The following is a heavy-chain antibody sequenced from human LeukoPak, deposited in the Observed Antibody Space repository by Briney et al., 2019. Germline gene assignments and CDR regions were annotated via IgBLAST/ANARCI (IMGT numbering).Heavy chain of an antibody. CDR1: GYTFTSYG. Sequence: EASVKVSCKASGYTFTSYGIRWVRQGPGRRLERMGWISAYNGNTNYAQKLQGRVTMTTDTSTSTAYMELRSLRSDDTAVYYCAREPRYSSRTWFDPWGQGTLVTVSS. D-gene: IGHD6-13*01. V-gene: IGHV1-18*01. CDR2: ISAYNGNT. CDR3: AREPRYSSRTWFDP. J-gene: IGHJ5*02.